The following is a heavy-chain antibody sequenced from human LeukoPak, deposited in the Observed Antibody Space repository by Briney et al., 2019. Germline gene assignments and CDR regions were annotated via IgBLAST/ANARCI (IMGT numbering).Heavy chain of an antibody. J-gene: IGHJ6*02. Sequence: ASQTLSLTCTVSGGSISSGGNYWTWIRQNPGKGLEWIGYINYSGNTYYNPSLKSRVTISVDTSKNQFSLKLSSVTAADTAVYYCARNELISSNYYYYGMDVWGQGTTVTVSS. CDR1: GGSISSGGNY. CDR3: ARNELISSNYYYYGMDV. CDR2: INYSGNT. V-gene: IGHV4-31*03.